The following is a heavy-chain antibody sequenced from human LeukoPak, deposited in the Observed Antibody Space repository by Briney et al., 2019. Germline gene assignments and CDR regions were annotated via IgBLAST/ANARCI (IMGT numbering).Heavy chain of an antibody. V-gene: IGHV3-23*01. Sequence: PGGSLRLSCAASGLTFGSYAVSWVRLAPGKGLEWVSGISGSGGSTYYADSVKGRFTISRDNSKNTVYLQMNSLRAGDTALYYCAKQYSDHLSSIDYWGQGTLVTVSS. J-gene: IGHJ4*02. D-gene: IGHD4-17*01. CDR3: AKQYSDHLSSIDY. CDR2: ISGSGGST. CDR1: GLTFGSYA.